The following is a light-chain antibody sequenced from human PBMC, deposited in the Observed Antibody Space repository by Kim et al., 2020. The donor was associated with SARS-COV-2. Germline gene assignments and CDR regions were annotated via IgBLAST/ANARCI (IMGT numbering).Light chain of an antibody. CDR1: RLGDKF. CDR3: QAWDSSTAV. CDR2: RDT. V-gene: IGLV3-1*01. J-gene: IGLJ3*02. Sequence: SSPPGQPSPTTCAGDRLGDKFACCFNQTPQHPPLLFIYRDTKRPSGIPERFTGSNSGTAATLTISGTPPIDEADYYCQAWDSSTAVFGGGTKLTVL.